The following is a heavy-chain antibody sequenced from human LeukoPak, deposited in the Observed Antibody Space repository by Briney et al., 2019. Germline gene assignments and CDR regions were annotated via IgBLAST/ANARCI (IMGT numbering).Heavy chain of an antibody. V-gene: IGHV4-4*02. D-gene: IGHD2-21*02. CDR3: ARKRYCGGDCYHFDY. CDR1: GGSISSSNW. J-gene: IGHJ4*02. Sequence: SETLSLTCAVSGGSISSSNWWRWVRQPPGKGLEWIGEIYHSGSTNYNPSLKSRVTISVDKSKNQFSLKLSSVTAADTAVYYCARKRYCGGDCYHFDYWGQGTLVTVSS. CDR2: IYHSGST.